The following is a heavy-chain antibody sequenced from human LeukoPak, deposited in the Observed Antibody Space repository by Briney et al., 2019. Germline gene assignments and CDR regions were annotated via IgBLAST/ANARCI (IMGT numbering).Heavy chain of an antibody. CDR3: ARDAASVSYGDYVWAPRPQLLDAFDI. V-gene: IGHV1-18*01. Sequence: ASVKVSCKASGYTFTSYGISWVRQAPGQGLEWMGWISAYNGNTNYAQKLQGRVTMTTDTSTSTAYMELRSLRSDDTAVYYCARDAASVSYGDYVWAPRPQLLDAFDIWGQGTMVTVSS. D-gene: IGHD4-17*01. CDR2: ISAYNGNT. J-gene: IGHJ3*02. CDR1: GYTFTSYG.